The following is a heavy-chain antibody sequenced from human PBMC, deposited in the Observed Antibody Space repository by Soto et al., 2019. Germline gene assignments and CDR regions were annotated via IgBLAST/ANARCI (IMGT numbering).Heavy chain of an antibody. Sequence: EVQVVESGGGLVQPGESLRLSCAASGFTFSTNNMYWVRQAPGKGLEWVAYISSSSTTIQYADSVKGRFTISRDNAKNSLYLQMNRRRAEDTVVYYCAREHLGWLDPWGQGTLVTVSS. J-gene: IGHJ5*02. CDR2: ISSSSTTI. V-gene: IGHV3-48*01. CDR1: GFTFSTNN. CDR3: AREHLGWLDP. D-gene: IGHD3-16*01.